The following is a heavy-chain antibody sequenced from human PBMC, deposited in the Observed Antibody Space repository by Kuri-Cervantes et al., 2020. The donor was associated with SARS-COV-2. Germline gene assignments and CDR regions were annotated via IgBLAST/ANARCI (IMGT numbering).Heavy chain of an antibody. CDR2: ISSSGSTI. V-gene: IGHV3-11*04. D-gene: IGHD6-13*01. CDR1: GFTFSDYY. J-gene: IGHJ6*02. Sequence: GGSLRLSCAASGFTFSDYYMSWIRQAPGKGLEWVSYISSSGSTIYYADSVKGRFTISRDNAKNSLYLQLNSLRAEDTAVYYCARDPYSSSWYRYYYGMDVWGQGTAVTVSS. CDR3: ARDPYSSSWYRYYYGMDV.